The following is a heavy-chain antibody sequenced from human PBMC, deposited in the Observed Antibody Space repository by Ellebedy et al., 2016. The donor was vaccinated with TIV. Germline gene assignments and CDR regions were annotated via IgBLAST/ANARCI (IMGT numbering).Heavy chain of an antibody. CDR2: IYPGDSDT. J-gene: IGHJ4*02. CDR3: ARRADYYDSSGYGPVDY. V-gene: IGHV5-51*01. Sequence: GGSLRLSXKVSGYSFSSYWIGWVRQMPGKGLEWMGIIYPGDSDTRYSPSFQGQFTMSADKSISTAYLQWSSLEASDTARYYCARRADYYDSSGYGPVDYWGQGTLVTVSS. D-gene: IGHD3-22*01. CDR1: GYSFSSYW.